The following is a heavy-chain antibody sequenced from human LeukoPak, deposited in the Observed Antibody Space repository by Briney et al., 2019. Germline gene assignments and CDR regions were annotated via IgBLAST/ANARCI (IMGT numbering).Heavy chain of an antibody. J-gene: IGHJ4*02. CDR3: ARRSSSSGWYVDY. V-gene: IGHV4-59*08. CDR2: ISYSGST. Sequence: PSETLSLTCTVSGDPITSYYWSWIRQPPGKGLQWIGQISYSGSTTYNPSLESRVTISVDTSNNQFSLRLSSVTASDTAIYYCARRSSSSGWYVDYWGQGTLVTVSS. D-gene: IGHD6-19*01. CDR1: GDPITSYY.